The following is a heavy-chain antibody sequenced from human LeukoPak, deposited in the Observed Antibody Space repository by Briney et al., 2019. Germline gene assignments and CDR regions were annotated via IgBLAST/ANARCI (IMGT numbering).Heavy chain of an antibody. Sequence: GGSLRLSCAASGFTVSSHYMNWVRQAPGKGLEWVSRIDGDGSNTNYADSVWGRFTISRDNAKNTLYLQMNSLRAEDTAVYYCAKGSGTMIMNWGQGTLVTVSS. CDR2: IDGDGSNT. J-gene: IGHJ4*02. CDR1: GFTVSSHY. V-gene: IGHV3-74*01. D-gene: IGHD3-22*01. CDR3: AKGSGTMIMN.